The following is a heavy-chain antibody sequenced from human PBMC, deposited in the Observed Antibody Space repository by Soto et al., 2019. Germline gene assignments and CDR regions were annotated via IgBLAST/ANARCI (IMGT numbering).Heavy chain of an antibody. D-gene: IGHD3-3*02. J-gene: IGHJ6*02. V-gene: IGHV3-23*01. CDR3: ARAFLPYYYYGMDV. CDR2: ISGSGGST. CDR1: GFTFSSYA. Sequence: GGSLRLSCAASGFTFSSYAMSWVRQAPGKGLEWVSAISGSGGSTYYADSVKGRFTISRDNSKNTLYLQMNSLRAEDTAVYYCARAFLPYYYYGMDVWGQGTTVTVSS.